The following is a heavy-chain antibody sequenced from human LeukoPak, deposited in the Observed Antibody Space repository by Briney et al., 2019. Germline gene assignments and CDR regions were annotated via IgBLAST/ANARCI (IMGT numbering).Heavy chain of an antibody. CDR1: GGSISSYY. Sequence: SETLSLTCTVSGGSISSYYWSWIRQPPGKGLEWIGYIYYSGSTNYNPSLKSRVTISVDTSKNQFSLKLSSVTAADTAVYYCAGGLTPLDYWGQGTLVTVSS. CDR2: IYYSGST. V-gene: IGHV4-59*01. CDR3: AGGLTPLDY. J-gene: IGHJ4*02. D-gene: IGHD4-23*01.